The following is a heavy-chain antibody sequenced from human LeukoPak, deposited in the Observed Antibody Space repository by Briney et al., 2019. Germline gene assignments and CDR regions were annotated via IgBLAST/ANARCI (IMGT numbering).Heavy chain of an antibody. J-gene: IGHJ4*02. Sequence: GGSLRLSCAASGFTFSRNGMIWVRQAPGKGLEWVSAISGSGSDTYYADSVKGRFTISRGNSKNTVYLRMNSLRAEDTAIYYCAKDPWGSRGYFDYWGQRTLVTVSS. D-gene: IGHD7-27*01. CDR1: GFTFSRNG. V-gene: IGHV3-23*01. CDR3: AKDPWGSRGYFDY. CDR2: ISGSGSDT.